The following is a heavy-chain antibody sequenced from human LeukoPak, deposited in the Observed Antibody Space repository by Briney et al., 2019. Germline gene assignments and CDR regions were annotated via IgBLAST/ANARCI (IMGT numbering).Heavy chain of an antibody. D-gene: IGHD2-21*01. J-gene: IGHJ4*02. CDR1: GFTLSSYA. CDR2: MSGSGGST. V-gene: IGHV3-23*01. CDR3: AKFLPTHIVVANYYFDY. Sequence: TGGSLRLSCAAAGFTLSSYAMSWVRQAPGKGLDCVSAMSGSGGSTYYGDSVKGRFTISRDNSKNTLYLQMNSLRAEDTAVYYCAKFLPTHIVVANYYFDYWGQGTLVTVSS.